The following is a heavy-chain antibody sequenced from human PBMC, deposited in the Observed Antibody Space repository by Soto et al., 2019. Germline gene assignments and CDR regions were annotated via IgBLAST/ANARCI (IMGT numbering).Heavy chain of an antibody. CDR2: ITPLFGTT. Sequence: QVHLVQSGAEVKKPGSSVKVSCKASGGTFSGYAFNWVRQAPGQGLEWMGGITPLFGTTNFARKFQGRVTVTADEYTGTVYMELSSLRSADTAVYYCARGGIAAAVEYFHHWGQGTLVIVSS. J-gene: IGHJ1*01. D-gene: IGHD6-13*01. CDR3: ARGGIAAAVEYFHH. V-gene: IGHV1-69*12. CDR1: GGTFSGYA.